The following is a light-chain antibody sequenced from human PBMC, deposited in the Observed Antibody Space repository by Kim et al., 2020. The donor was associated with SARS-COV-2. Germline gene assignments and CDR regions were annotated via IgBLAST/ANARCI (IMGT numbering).Light chain of an antibody. CDR1: QTSSRD. CDR2: GVS. J-gene: IGKJ4*01. Sequence: PGERVPLSCRTSQTSSRDLAWYQQKPGQAPRLLIYGVSTRATGIPATFTGSGSGTEFTLTISSLQSEDFALYYCQQYNDWPLTFGGGTKVDIK. V-gene: IGKV3-15*01. CDR3: QQYNDWPLT.